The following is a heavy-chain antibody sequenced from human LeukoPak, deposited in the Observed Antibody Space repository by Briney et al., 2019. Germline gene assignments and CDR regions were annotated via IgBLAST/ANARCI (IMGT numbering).Heavy chain of an antibody. CDR3: ARVGRGYSFNVYYFDY. J-gene: IGHJ4*02. D-gene: IGHD5-18*01. Sequence: GGSLRLSCAASGFTFSDYYMSWIRQAPGKGLEWVSYISSSGRTTDYVDSVKGRFTISRDNSKNTLYLQMKSLRAEDTAVYYCARVGRGYSFNVYYFDYWGQGTLVTVSS. CDR1: GFTFSDYY. CDR2: ISSSGRTT. V-gene: IGHV3-11*04.